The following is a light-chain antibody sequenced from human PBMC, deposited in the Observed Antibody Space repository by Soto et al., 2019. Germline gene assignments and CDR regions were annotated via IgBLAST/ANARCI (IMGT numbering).Light chain of an antibody. J-gene: IGKJ1*01. CDR2: GAS. V-gene: IGKV3-20*01. CDR1: QSVSSSY. CDR3: QQYGRSPRT. Sequence: EIVLTQSPGAMSLSPGERATLSCGASQSVSSSYLAWYQQKPGQAPRLLIYGASTRATGIPDRFSGSGSGTDFTLTISRLEPEDVAVYYCQQYGRSPRTFGQGTKVEI.